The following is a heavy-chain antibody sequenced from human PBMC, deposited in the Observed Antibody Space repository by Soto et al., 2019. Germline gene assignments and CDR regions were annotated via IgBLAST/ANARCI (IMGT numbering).Heavy chain of an antibody. Sequence: QITLKESGPTLVKPTQTLTLTCTFSGFSLSTTGVGVTWIRQPPGKALEWLAVIYWDDDERYSPSLKSRLTIYKDTTKTQVVLKLTNLDHVDTATYFCAHTIAVGNSCFGPFDSWGLGTLVTVAS. J-gene: IGHJ4*02. D-gene: IGHD3-10*01. CDR3: AHTIAVGNSCFGPFDS. CDR1: GFSLSTTGVG. V-gene: IGHV2-5*02. CDR2: IYWDDDE.